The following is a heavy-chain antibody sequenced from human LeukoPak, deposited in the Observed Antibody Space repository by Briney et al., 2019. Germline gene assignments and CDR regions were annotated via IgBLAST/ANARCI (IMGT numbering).Heavy chain of an antibody. CDR1: GYTFTGYY. V-gene: IGHV1-2*04. CDR3: ARAGGAVAGKDY. J-gene: IGHJ4*02. Sequence: GASVPVSCKASGYTFTGYYLHWVRQAPAQGLEWMGWINPNSGGTNYAQKFQGWVTMTRDTSISTAYMELSRLRSDDTAVYYCARAGGAVAGKDYWGQGTLVTVSS. CDR2: INPNSGGT. D-gene: IGHD6-19*01.